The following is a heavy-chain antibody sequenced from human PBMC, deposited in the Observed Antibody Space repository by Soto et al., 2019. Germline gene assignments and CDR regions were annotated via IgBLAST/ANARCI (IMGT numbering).Heavy chain of an antibody. CDR2: INAGNGNT. V-gene: IGHV1-3*01. D-gene: IGHD5-18*01. CDR3: ARGLNGYLHYFDY. J-gene: IGHJ4*02. Sequence: ASVKVSCKAAGYTFTSYAMHWVRQAPGQRLEWMGWINAGNGNTKYSQKFQGRVTITRDTSASTAYMELSSLRSEDTAVYYCARGLNGYLHYFDYWGQGTPVTVS. CDR1: GYTFTSYA.